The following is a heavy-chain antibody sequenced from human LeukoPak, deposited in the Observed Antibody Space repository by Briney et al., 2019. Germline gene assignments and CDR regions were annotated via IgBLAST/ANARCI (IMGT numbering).Heavy chain of an antibody. D-gene: IGHD5-12*01. CDR3: ARHSRSAYTGYENAFDI. CDR2: IYNSANT. CDR1: GDSISSSSNC. J-gene: IGHJ3*02. Sequence: PAETLTLTCTVSGDSISSSSNCWDRIRQPPGKGLEWIGNIYNSANTHYNPSLKARITMSVYTSKNQFSLKMNSVTAADTGIYYCARHSRSAYTGYENAFDIWGQGTMVTVSS. V-gene: IGHV4-39*01.